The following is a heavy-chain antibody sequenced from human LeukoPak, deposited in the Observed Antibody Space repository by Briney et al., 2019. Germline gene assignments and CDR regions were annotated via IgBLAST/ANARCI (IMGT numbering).Heavy chain of an antibody. CDR1: EFTFSNYG. CDR3: ARDQRYCSSSSCPWEPFDY. D-gene: IGHD2-2*01. J-gene: IGHJ4*02. CDR2: ISSSGSST. Sequence: GGSLRLSCAASEFTFSNYGLNWVRQAPGKGLEWVSSISSSGSSTSYADSVKGRFTISRDNAKNSLYLQMNSLRAEDTAVYYCARDQRYCSSSSCPWEPFDYWGQGTLVTVSS. V-gene: IGHV3-21*04.